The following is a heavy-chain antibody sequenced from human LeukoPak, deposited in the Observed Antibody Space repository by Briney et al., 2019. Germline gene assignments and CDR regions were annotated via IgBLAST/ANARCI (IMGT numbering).Heavy chain of an antibody. V-gene: IGHV3-48*01. J-gene: IGHJ6*03. CDR3: AKDRCSNGVGCYYYYMDV. Sequence: GGSLRLSCAASGFTFSAYSMTWVRQAPGKGLEWLSYISSSSMTVYYADSVKGRFSISRDSSKNTLYLQMNSLRAEDTAVYYCAKDRCSNGVGCYYYYMDVWGKGTTVTISS. CDR1: GFTFSAYS. CDR2: ISSSSMTV. D-gene: IGHD2-8*01.